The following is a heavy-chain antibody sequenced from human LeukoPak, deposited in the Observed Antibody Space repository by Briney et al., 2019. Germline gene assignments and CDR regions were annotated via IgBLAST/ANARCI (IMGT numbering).Heavy chain of an antibody. Sequence: PSQTLSLTCSVSGGSISSYYWSWIRQPPGKGLEWIGYLYYSGSTNSNPSLKSRVTMSVDTSKNQFSLKLRSVTAADTAVYYCARGGSGISNAFDIWGQGTMVTVSS. CDR2: LYYSGST. D-gene: IGHD3-10*01. CDR1: GGSISSYY. J-gene: IGHJ3*02. V-gene: IGHV4-59*01. CDR3: ARGGSGISNAFDI.